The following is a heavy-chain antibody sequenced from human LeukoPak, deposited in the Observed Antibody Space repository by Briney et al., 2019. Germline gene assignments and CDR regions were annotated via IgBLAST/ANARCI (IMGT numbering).Heavy chain of an antibody. D-gene: IGHD3-3*01. Sequence: GGSLRLSCAASGFTFSSYWMSWVRQAPGKGLEWVANIKQDGSEEYYVDSVKGRFTISRDNVKNSLYLQMNSLRAEDTAVYYCARDSSGYYSGMDVWDQGTTVTVS. J-gene: IGHJ6*02. CDR1: GFTFSSYW. CDR3: ARDSSGYYSGMDV. V-gene: IGHV3-7*01. CDR2: IKQDGSEE.